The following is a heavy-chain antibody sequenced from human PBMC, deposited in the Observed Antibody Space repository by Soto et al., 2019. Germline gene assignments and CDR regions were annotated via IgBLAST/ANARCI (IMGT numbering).Heavy chain of an antibody. CDR2: INPNSGGT. D-gene: IGHD3-3*01. CDR1: GYTFTGYY. J-gene: IGHJ6*02. Sequence: ASVKVSCKASGYTFTGYYMHWVRQAPGQGLEWMGWINPNSGGTNYAQKFQGRVTMTRDTSISTAYMELSRLRSDDTAVYYCARGSSYYDFWSGSHLYYGMDVWGQGTTVTVSS. V-gene: IGHV1-2*02. CDR3: ARGSSYYDFWSGSHLYYGMDV.